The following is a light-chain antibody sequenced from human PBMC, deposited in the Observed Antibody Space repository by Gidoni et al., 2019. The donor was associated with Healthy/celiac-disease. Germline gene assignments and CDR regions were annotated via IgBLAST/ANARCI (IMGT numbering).Light chain of an antibody. Sequence: IQRSQTPSTLSASVGDRVTITCRASQSLSSWLAWYQQKPGKAPKLLIYDASSLESGVPSRFSGSGSGTEFTLTISSLQPDDFATYYCQQYNSYSLTFGQGTKVEIK. V-gene: IGKV1-5*01. CDR3: QQYNSYSLT. J-gene: IGKJ1*01. CDR1: QSLSSW. CDR2: DAS.